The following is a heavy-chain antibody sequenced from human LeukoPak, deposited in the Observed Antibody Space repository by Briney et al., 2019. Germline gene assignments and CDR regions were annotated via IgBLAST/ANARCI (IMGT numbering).Heavy chain of an antibody. CDR1: GYTFTDYY. V-gene: IGHV1-2*02. CDR2: INPKSGGT. Sequence: ASVKVSCKTSGYTFTDYYMHWVRQAPGQGLEWMGWINPKSGGTNYAQKFQGRVTMTRDTSINTAYMELSRLTSDDTAVYYSARASRDYYYMDVWGKGTTVTVSS. CDR3: ARASRDYYYMDV. J-gene: IGHJ6*03.